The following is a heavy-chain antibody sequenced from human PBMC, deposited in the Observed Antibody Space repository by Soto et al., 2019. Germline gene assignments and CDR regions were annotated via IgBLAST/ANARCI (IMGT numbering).Heavy chain of an antibody. Sequence: QVQLVQSGAEVKKHGASVKVSCKASGYTITSYGSRWVRQAPGQGLEWMGWISAYNGNTNYAQKLQGRVTMTTDTSTSTAYMELRSLRSDDTAVYYCASFSIAAADPYGMDVWGQGTTVTVSS. CDR3: ASFSIAAADPYGMDV. D-gene: IGHD6-13*01. J-gene: IGHJ6*02. CDR1: GYTITSYG. CDR2: ISAYNGNT. V-gene: IGHV1-18*01.